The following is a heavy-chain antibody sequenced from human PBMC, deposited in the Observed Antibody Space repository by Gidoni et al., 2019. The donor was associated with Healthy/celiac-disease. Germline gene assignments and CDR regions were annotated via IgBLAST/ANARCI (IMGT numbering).Heavy chain of an antibody. J-gene: IGHJ4*02. V-gene: IGHV3-23*01. CDR3: AKDSDVNYGSGSYYNAFDY. CDR2: SSGSGGST. Sequence: EVQLLESGGGLVQPGGSLRLSCAASGFPFRSYAMSWVRQAPGKGLEWVSASSGSGGSTYYADSVKGRFTISRDNSKNTLYLQMNSLRAEDTAVYYCAKDSDVNYGSGSYYNAFDYWGQGTLVTVSS. CDR1: GFPFRSYA. D-gene: IGHD3-10*01.